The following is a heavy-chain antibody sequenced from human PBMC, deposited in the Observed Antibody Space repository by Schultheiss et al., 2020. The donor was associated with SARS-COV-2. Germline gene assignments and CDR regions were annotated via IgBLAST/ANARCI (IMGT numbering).Heavy chain of an antibody. Sequence: GESLKISCAASGFTFSSYSMNWVRQAPGKGLEWVSSISSSSSYIYYADSVKGRFTISRDNANNFLFLQINSLRAEDTAVYYCVRESRLGRADDAFDIWGQGTMVTVSS. CDR2: ISSSSSYI. CDR1: GFTFSSYS. J-gene: IGHJ3*02. D-gene: IGHD7-27*01. V-gene: IGHV3-21*04. CDR3: VRESRLGRADDAFDI.